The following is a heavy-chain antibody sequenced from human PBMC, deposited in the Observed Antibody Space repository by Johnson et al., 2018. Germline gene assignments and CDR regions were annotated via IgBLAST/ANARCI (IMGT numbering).Heavy chain of an antibody. J-gene: IGHJ4*02. Sequence: EVQLVESGGGLVQPGGSVRLSCAASGFTFRRYWMRWVRQAPGKGPEGVGNINEDGSEKGYVDHVKGLFTISKDNAKNSLYLQISSLRAEDTAIYFCARDSPGSGAFDSWGRGTLVTVSS. CDR3: ARDSPGSGAFDS. CDR1: GFTFRRYW. CDR2: INEDGSEK. V-gene: IGHV3-7*01. D-gene: IGHD3-10*01.